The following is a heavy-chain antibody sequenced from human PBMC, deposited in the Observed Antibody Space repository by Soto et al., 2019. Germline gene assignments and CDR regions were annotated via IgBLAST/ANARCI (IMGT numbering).Heavy chain of an antibody. V-gene: IGHV1-8*01. CDR3: ARGHSSSWYVCDY. CDR1: GYTFTSYD. D-gene: IGHD6-13*01. J-gene: IGHJ4*02. Sequence: QVQLVQSGAEVKKPGASVKVSCKASGYTFTSYDINWVRQATGQGLEGMGWMNPNSGNTNYAQKFQARVTMTRNTSIRTAYRELSSLRSEDTAAYSCARGHSSSWYVCDYWGQGTLVTVSS. CDR2: MNPNSGNT.